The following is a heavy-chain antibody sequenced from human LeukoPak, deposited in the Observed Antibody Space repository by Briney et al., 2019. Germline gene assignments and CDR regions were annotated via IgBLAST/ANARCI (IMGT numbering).Heavy chain of an antibody. CDR2: IKPDGTTK. V-gene: IGHV3-7*03. CDR3: ARSIPYGTTWYGRSDD. Sequence: GGSLRLSCAASGFPFSSYSMTWVRQAPGKGLECVANIKPDGTTKFYVDSVKGRFTISRDNALKSLYLQMNSLRAEDTAIYYCARSIPYGTTWYGRSDDWGQGTLVTVSS. D-gene: IGHD6-13*01. J-gene: IGHJ4*02. CDR1: GFPFSSYS.